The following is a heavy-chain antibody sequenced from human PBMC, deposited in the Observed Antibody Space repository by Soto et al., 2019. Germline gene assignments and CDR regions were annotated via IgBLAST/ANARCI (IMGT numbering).Heavy chain of an antibody. CDR2: ISWNSGSI. J-gene: IGHJ6*02. D-gene: IGHD3-10*01. Sequence: SCAASGFTFDDYAMHWVRQAPGKGLEWVSGISWNSGSIGYADSVKGRFTISRDNAKNSLYLQMNSLRAEDTALYYCAKDIGYYGSGSHRTRPYYYGMDVWGQGTTVTVSS. CDR3: AKDIGYYGSGSHRTRPYYYGMDV. V-gene: IGHV3-9*01. CDR1: GFTFDDYA.